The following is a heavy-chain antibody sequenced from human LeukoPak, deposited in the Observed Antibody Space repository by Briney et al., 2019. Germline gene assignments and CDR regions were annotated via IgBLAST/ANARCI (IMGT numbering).Heavy chain of an antibody. J-gene: IGHJ3*02. Sequence: AASVKVSCKASGYTFTGYYMHWVRQAPGQGLEWMGWINPNSGGTNYAQKFQGRVTMTRDTSISTAYMELSRLRSDDTAVYYCARVLDDSGGYYFILGAFDIWGQGTMVTVSS. CDR2: INPNSGGT. CDR3: ARVLDDSGGYYFILGAFDI. D-gene: IGHD3-22*01. CDR1: GYTFTGYY. V-gene: IGHV1-2*02.